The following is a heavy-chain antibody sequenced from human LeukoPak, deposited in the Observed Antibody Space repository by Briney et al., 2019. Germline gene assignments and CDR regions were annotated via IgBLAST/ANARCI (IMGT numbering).Heavy chain of an antibody. CDR3: ARDRDYGDNWFDP. CDR2: INPNSGGT. J-gene: IGHJ5*02. Sequence: ASVKVSCKASGYTFTGYYMHWVRQAPGQGLEWMGWINPNSGGTNYAQKFQGRVTMPRDPSISPAYMELSRLRSDATAVYSCARDRDYGDNWFDPWGQGTLVTAPS. CDR1: GYTFTGYY. D-gene: IGHD4-17*01. V-gene: IGHV1-2*02.